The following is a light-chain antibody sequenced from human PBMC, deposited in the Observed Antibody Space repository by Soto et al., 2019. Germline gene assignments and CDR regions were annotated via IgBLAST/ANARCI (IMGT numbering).Light chain of an antibody. CDR1: QSISNY. CDR3: QQLNSYPFT. CDR2: AAS. J-gene: IGKJ5*01. Sequence: DIQMTQSPPSLCGCLGDIVIITCRASQSISNYLNWYQQKPGKAPKLLIYAASSLQSGVPSRFSGSGSGTDFTLTISSLQPEDFATYYCQQLNSYPFTFGQGTRLE. V-gene: IGKV1-39*01.